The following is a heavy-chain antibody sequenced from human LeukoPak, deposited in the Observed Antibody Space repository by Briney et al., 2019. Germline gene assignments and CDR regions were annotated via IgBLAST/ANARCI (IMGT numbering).Heavy chain of an antibody. CDR1: GYSISSGYY. V-gene: IGHV4-38-2*02. D-gene: IGHD5-18*01. CDR3: ARGRYSYGPFDY. J-gene: IGHJ4*02. CDR2: IYRSGST. Sequence: SEPLSLTCTVSGYSISSGYYWGWIRQPPGKGLEWIGSIYRSGSTYYNPSLKSRVTISVDTSKNQFSLKLSSVTAADTAVYYCARGRYSYGPFDYWGQGTLVTVSS.